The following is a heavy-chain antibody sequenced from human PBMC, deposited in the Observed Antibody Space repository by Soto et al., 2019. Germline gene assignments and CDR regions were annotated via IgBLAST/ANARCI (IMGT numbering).Heavy chain of an antibody. D-gene: IGHD3-16*01. CDR2: IYYSGST. CDR3: ARDQAWGTPPYNWFDP. V-gene: IGHV4-31*03. CDR1: CGSISSCGYY. Sequence: SETLSLTCTVSCGSISSCGYYWSWIRQHPGKGLEWIGYIYYSGSTYYNPSLKSRVTISVDTSKNQFSLKLSSVTAADTAVYYCARDQAWGTPPYNWFDPWGQGTLVTVSS. J-gene: IGHJ5*02.